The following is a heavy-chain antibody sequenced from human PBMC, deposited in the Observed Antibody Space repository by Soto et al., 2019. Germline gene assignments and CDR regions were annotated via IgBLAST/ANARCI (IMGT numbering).Heavy chain of an antibody. CDR1: GFTFSSYA. V-gene: IGHV3-30-3*01. CDR2: ISYDGSNK. J-gene: IGHJ6*02. CDR3: ARGSCSSTSCPPGYYGMDV. Sequence: LRLSCAASGFTFSSYAMHWVRQAPGKGLEWVAVISYDGSNKYYADSVKGRFTISRDNSKNTLYLQMNSLRAEDTAVYYCARGSCSSTSCPPGYYGMDVWGQGTTVTVSS. D-gene: IGHD2-2*01.